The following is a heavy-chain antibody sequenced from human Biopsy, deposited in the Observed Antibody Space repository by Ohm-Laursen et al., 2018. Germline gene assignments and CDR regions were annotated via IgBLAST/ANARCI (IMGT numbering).Heavy chain of an antibody. CDR3: ARDRGFYSDRTVPGYFDL. D-gene: IGHD3-22*01. V-gene: IGHV4-59*01. Sequence: TLSLTCAVSGDSISIYYWSWIRQPPGKGLEWIGYVYYTESTDYNPSLQSRVTISVDTSKNHFSLRLRSVTPADTAIYYCARDRGFYSDRTVPGYFDLWGRGTLVTVSS. J-gene: IGHJ2*01. CDR1: GDSISIYY. CDR2: VYYTEST.